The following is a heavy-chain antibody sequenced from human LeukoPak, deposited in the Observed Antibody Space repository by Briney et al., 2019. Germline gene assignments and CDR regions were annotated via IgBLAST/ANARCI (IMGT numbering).Heavy chain of an antibody. D-gene: IGHD3-3*01. J-gene: IGHJ2*01. CDR3: AREWDTIFGVVSEHWYFDL. CDR2: IYHSGST. V-gene: IGHV4-30-2*01. CDR1: GGSISSGGYY. Sequence: SETLSLTCTVSGGSISSGGYYWSWIRQPPGKGLEWIGYIYHSGSTYYNPSLKSRVTISVDRSKNQFSLKLSSVTAADTAVYYCAREWDTIFGVVSEHWYFDLWGRGTLVTVSS.